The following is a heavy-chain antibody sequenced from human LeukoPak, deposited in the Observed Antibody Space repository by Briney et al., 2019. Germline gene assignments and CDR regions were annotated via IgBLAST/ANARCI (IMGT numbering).Heavy chain of an antibody. V-gene: IGHV4-39*07. CDR3: ALGEVGATAFDY. J-gene: IGHJ4*02. CDR2: IYYSGST. Sequence: PSETLSLTCTVSGGSISSSSYYWGWIRQPPGKGLEWTGSIYYSGSTYYNPSLKSRVTISVDTSKNQFSLKLSSVTAADPAVYYCALGEVGATAFDYWGQGTLVTVSS. D-gene: IGHD1-26*01. CDR1: GGSISSSSYY.